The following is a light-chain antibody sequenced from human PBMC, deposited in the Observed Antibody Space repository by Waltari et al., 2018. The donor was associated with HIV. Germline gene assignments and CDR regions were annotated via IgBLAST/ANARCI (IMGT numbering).Light chain of an antibody. Sequence: QSVLTQPPSASGTPGQRVTISCSGSSSTLGSNYVYWYQQLPGTAPKLLIYRNNQRPSGVPDRFSGSKSGTSASLAISGLRSEDEADYYCAAWDDSLSGGWVFGGGTKLTVL. J-gene: IGLJ3*02. V-gene: IGLV1-47*01. CDR1: SSTLGSNY. CDR2: RNN. CDR3: AAWDDSLSGGWV.